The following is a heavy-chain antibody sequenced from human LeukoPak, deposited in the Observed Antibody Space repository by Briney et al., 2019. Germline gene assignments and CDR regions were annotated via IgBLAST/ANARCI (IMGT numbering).Heavy chain of an antibody. D-gene: IGHD2-2*02. Sequence: GGSLRLSCAASGFTFSSYAMSWVRQAPGKGLEWVSAICYSGGSTYYADSVKGRFTISRDNSKNTLYLQMNSLRAEDTAVYYCAKGVVPAAIRDNWFDPWGQGTLVTVSS. CDR1: GFTFSSYA. CDR3: AKGVVPAAIRDNWFDP. CDR2: ICYSGGST. V-gene: IGHV3-23*01. J-gene: IGHJ5*02.